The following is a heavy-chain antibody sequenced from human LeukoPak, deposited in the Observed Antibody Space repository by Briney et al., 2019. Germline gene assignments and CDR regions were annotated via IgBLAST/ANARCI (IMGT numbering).Heavy chain of an antibody. V-gene: IGHV3-9*01. CDR2: ISWNSGDI. CDR3: VKSGGYATAIRYFDL. J-gene: IGHJ2*01. CDR1: GFSFGGYA. D-gene: IGHD2-21*02. Sequence: GGSLRLSCAASGFSFGGYALNWVRQAPGKGLEWVASISWNSGDIAHADSVKGRFTISRDNAKNSLYLQMDSLRTEDTALYYCVKSGGYATAIRYFDLWGRGTLVTVSS.